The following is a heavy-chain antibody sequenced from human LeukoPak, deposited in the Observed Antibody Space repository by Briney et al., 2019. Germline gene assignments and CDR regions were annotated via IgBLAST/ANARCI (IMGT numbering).Heavy chain of an antibody. D-gene: IGHD2-15*01. CDR2: IYYSGIT. CDR1: GGSVSSYY. J-gene: IGHJ4*02. Sequence: SETLSLTCTVSGGSVSSYYWGWIRQPPGKELEWIAYIYYSGITNYNPSLKRRVTISLDTPKNQISLKLSSVTAADTAVYYCARRARATGGGDYFDYWGQGTLVTVSS. CDR3: ARRARATGGGDYFDY. V-gene: IGHV4-59*08.